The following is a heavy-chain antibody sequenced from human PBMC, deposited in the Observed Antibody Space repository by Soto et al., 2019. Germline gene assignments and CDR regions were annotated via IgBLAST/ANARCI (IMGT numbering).Heavy chain of an antibody. CDR1: GFTFDDYA. V-gene: IGHV3-43D*04. D-gene: IGHD3-3*01. Sequence: EVQLVESGGVVVQPGGSLRLSCAASGFTFDDYAMHWVRQAPGKGLEWVSLISWDGGSTYYADSVKGRFTISRDNSKNSLYLQMNSLRAEDTVLYYCAKDLWDFWSGSVGYGMDVWGQGTTVTVSS. J-gene: IGHJ6*02. CDR2: ISWDGGST. CDR3: AKDLWDFWSGSVGYGMDV.